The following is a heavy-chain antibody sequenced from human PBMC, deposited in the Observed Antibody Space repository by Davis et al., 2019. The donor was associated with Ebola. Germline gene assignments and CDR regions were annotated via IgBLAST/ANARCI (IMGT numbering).Heavy chain of an antibody. J-gene: IGHJ4*02. V-gene: IGHV3-30*04. CDR3: AKGGTTVVNYFDY. CDR1: GFTFSSYA. D-gene: IGHD4-23*01. CDR2: ISYDGSNK. Sequence: PGGSLRLSCAASGFTFSSYAMHWVRQAPGKGLEWVAVISYDGSNKYYADSVKGRFTISRDNSKNTLYLQMNSLRAEDTAVYYCAKGGTTVVNYFDYWGQGTLVTVSS.